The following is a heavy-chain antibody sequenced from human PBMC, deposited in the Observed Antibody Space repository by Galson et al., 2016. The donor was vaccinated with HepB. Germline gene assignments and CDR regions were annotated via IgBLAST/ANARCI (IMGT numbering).Heavy chain of an antibody. CDR1: GGSIISSSHY. Sequence: TLSLTCTVSGGSIISSSHYWGWIRQPPGKGLEWIGRIYYGGSTLYSPSLRSRVSISVDPSKNHFSLEVRSVTSADTAVYYCARPRYCSSATCTAAFDYWGQGTLVTVSS. V-gene: IGHV4-39*01. CDR3: ARPRYCSSATCTAAFDY. J-gene: IGHJ4*02. D-gene: IGHD2-2*01. CDR2: IYYGGST.